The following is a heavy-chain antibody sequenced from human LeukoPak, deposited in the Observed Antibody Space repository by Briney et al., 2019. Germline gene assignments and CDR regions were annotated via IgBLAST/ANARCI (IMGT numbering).Heavy chain of an antibody. Sequence: ASVKVSCKASGYTFTSYYMHWVRQAPGQGLEWMGWISAYNGNTNYAQKLQGRVTMTTDTSTSTAYMELRSLRSDDTAVYYCARLVVPANWFDPWGQGTLVTVSS. CDR3: ARLVVPANWFDP. V-gene: IGHV1-18*04. CDR1: GYTFTSYY. CDR2: ISAYNGNT. D-gene: IGHD2-2*01. J-gene: IGHJ5*02.